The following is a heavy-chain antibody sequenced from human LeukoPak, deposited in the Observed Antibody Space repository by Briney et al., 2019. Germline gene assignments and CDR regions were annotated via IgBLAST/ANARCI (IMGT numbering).Heavy chain of an antibody. CDR3: AGGRAMMRRDHWYFDL. CDR2: IYNSGST. CDR1: DRSISIYY. Sequence: PSETLSLTCTASDRSISIYYWSWIRQPPGKGLVWIGSIYNSGSTNYNPSLDSRVTISVDTSKNQLSLKLSSVTAANTAVYYCAGGRAMMRRDHWYFDLWGRGTLVTVSS. V-gene: IGHV4-59*01. J-gene: IGHJ2*01. D-gene: IGHD3-22*01.